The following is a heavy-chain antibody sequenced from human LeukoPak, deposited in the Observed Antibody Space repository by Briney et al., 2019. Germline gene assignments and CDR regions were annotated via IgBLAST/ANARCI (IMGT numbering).Heavy chain of an antibody. J-gene: IGHJ6*02. D-gene: IGHD1-14*01. CDR2: INNDGSIT. V-gene: IGHV3-74*01. CDR3: ARASNPDYYYYDMDV. Sequence: GGSLRLSCAASGFTFSSYWMHWVRQAPGKGLVWVSRINNDGSITNYADSVKGRFTISRDNAKNSHYLQMNSLGAEDTALYYCARASNPDYYYYDMDVWGQGTTVTVSS. CDR1: GFTFSSYW.